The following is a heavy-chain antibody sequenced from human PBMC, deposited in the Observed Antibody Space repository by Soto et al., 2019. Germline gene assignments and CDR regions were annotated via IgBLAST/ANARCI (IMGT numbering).Heavy chain of an antibody. CDR1: GYTFTSYG. J-gene: IGHJ6*02. V-gene: IGHV1-18*04. CDR3: ARDEWGSSSPHYYDGLDV. CDR2: ISAYNGNT. D-gene: IGHD6-6*01. Sequence: QVQLVQSGAEVKKPGASVKVSCKASGYTFTSYGISWVRQAPGQGLEWMGWISAYNGNTNYAQKLQGRVTMTTDTSTSPAYMELRSLRSDATAVYYCARDEWGSSSPHYYDGLDVWGQGTTVTVSS.